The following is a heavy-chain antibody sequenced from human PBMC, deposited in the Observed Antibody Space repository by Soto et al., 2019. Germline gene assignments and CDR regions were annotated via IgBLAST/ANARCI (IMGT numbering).Heavy chain of an antibody. V-gene: IGHV4-31*03. D-gene: IGHD6-13*01. Sequence: SETLSLTCTVSGGSISSGGYYWSWIRQHPGKGLEWIGYIYYSGSTYYNPSLKSRVTISVDTSKNQFSLKLSSVTAADTAVYYCARGPRIAAAGTGFDYWGQGTLVTVSS. CDR1: GGSISSGGYY. J-gene: IGHJ4*02. CDR3: ARGPRIAAAGTGFDY. CDR2: IYYSGST.